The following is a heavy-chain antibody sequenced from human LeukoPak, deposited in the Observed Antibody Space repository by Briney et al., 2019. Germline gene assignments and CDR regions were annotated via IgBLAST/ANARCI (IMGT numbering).Heavy chain of an antibody. V-gene: IGHV3-73*01. CDR1: GFTFSGSA. Sequence: GGSLRLSCAASGFTFSGSAMHWVRQASGKGLEWVGRIRSKANSYATAYAASVKGRFTISRDDSKNTAYLQMNSLKTEDTAVYYCTRLPYYDFWSGYRDDALDIWGQGTMVTVSS. CDR2: IRSKANSYAT. J-gene: IGHJ3*02. CDR3: TRLPYYDFWSGYRDDALDI. D-gene: IGHD3-3*01.